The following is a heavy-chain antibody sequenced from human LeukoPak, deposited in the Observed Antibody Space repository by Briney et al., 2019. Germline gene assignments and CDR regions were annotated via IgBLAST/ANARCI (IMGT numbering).Heavy chain of an antibody. V-gene: IGHV1-2*02. CDR3: ARDLSFGQLVQSH. CDR1: GYTFTGYY. Sequence: ASGKVSCKASGYTFTGYYMHWVRQAPGQGLEWMGWINPNSGGTNYAQKFQGRVTMTRDTSISTAYMELSRLRSDDTAVYYCARDLSFGQLVQSHWGQGTLVTVSS. D-gene: IGHD6-13*01. J-gene: IGHJ4*01. CDR2: INPNSGGT.